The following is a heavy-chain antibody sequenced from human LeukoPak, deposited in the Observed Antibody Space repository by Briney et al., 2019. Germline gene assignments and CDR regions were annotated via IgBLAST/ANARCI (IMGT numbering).Heavy chain of an antibody. J-gene: IGHJ5*02. CDR1: GGSISSYY. CDR2: IYYSGST. Sequence: RSSETLSLTCTVSGGSISSYYWSWIRQPPGKGLEWIGYIYYSGSTNYNPSLKSRVTISVDTSKNQSSLKLSSVTAADTAVYYCARMKQMNWFDPWGQGTLVTVSS. CDR3: ARMKQMNWFDP. V-gene: IGHV4-59*01.